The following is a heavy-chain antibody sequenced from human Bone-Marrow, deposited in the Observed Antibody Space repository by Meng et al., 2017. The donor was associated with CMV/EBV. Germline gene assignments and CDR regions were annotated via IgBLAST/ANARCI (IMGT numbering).Heavy chain of an antibody. J-gene: IGHJ6*02. D-gene: IGHD3-10*01. Sequence: SETLSLTCTVSGGSISSYYWSWIRQPPGKGLEWIGYIYYSGSTNYNPSLKSRVTISVDKSKNQFSLKLSSVTAADTAVYYCAREPKPMVRGVIRYYYGMDVWGQGTTVTVSS. CDR2: IYYSGST. CDR3: AREPKPMVRGVIRYYYGMDV. CDR1: GGSISSYY. V-gene: IGHV4-59*12.